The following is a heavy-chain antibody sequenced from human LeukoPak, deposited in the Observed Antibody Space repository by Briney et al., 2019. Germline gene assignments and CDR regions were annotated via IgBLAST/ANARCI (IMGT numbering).Heavy chain of an antibody. CDR3: AKGGGAGGYSRPLDY. D-gene: IGHD5-12*01. V-gene: IGHV3-23*01. CDR2: ISGSGGST. Sequence: GGSLRLSCATSGFTFSSYAMSWVRQAPGKGLEWVSGISGSGGSTYDADSVKGRFTISRDNSKNTLFLQLTSLTAEDTAIYYCAKGGGAGGYSRPLDYWGQGTLVTVSS. CDR1: GFTFSSYA. J-gene: IGHJ4*02.